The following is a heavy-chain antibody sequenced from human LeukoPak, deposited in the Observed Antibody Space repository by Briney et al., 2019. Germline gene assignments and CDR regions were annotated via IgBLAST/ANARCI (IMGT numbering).Heavy chain of an antibody. Sequence: ASVKVSCKASGYTFTGYYMHWVRQAPGQGLEWMGWINPNSGGTNYAQKFQGRVTMTRDTSISTASMELSRLRSDDTAVYYCARAMVRGVINPFRNWFDPWGQGTLVTVSS. CDR2: INPNSGGT. CDR3: ARAMVRGVINPFRNWFDP. CDR1: GYTFTGYY. J-gene: IGHJ5*02. D-gene: IGHD3-10*01. V-gene: IGHV1-2*02.